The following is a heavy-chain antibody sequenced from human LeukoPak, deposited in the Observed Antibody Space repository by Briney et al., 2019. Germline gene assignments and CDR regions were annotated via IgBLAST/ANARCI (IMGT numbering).Heavy chain of an antibody. CDR3: ARTVREAARGVIITRLDY. Sequence: ASVKVSCKASGYTFTSYDINWVRQATGQGLEWMGWMNPNSGNTGYAQKFQGRVTITRNTSISTAYMELSSLRSEDTAVYYCARTVREAARGVIITRLDYWGQGTLVTVSS. CDR1: GYTFTSYD. V-gene: IGHV1-8*03. CDR2: MNPNSGNT. J-gene: IGHJ4*02. D-gene: IGHD3-10*01.